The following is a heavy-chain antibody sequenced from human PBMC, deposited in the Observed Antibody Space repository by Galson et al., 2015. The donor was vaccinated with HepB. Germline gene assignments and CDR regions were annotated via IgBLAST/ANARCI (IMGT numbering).Heavy chain of an antibody. CDR3: AREDNWNDDGFDP. J-gene: IGHJ5*02. D-gene: IGHD1-20*01. Sequence: TLSLTCTVSGGSISSGDYYWSWIRQPPGKGLEWIGYIYYSGSTYYNPSLKSRVTISVDTSKNQFSLKLSSVTAADTAVYYCAREDNWNDDGFDPWGQGTLVTVSS. V-gene: IGHV4-30-4*01. CDR1: GGSISSGDYY. CDR2: IYYSGST.